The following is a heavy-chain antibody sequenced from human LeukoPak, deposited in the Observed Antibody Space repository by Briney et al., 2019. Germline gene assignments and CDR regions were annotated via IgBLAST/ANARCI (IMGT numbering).Heavy chain of an antibody. D-gene: IGHD6-6*01. V-gene: IGHV3-9*01. CDR1: GFTFDDYA. Sequence: GRSLRLSCAASGFTFDDYAMHWVRQAPGKGLEWVSGISWNSGSIGYAVSVKGRFTISRDNAKNSLYLQMNSLRAEDTALYYCAKGVASSSQRRYYFDYWGQGTLVTVSS. CDR2: ISWNSGSI. J-gene: IGHJ4*02. CDR3: AKGVASSSQRRYYFDY.